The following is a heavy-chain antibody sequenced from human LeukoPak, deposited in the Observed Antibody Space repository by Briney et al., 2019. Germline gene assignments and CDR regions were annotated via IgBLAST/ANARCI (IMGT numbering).Heavy chain of an antibody. CDR2: ISAYNGNT. D-gene: IGHD5-18*01. Sequence: ASVQVSCKASGYTFTSYGISWVRQAPGQGLEWMGWISAYNGNTNYAQKLQGRVTMTTDTSTSTAYMELRSLRSDDTAVYYCATRGYSYGYYGYWGQGTLVTVSS. CDR1: GYTFTSYG. J-gene: IGHJ4*02. CDR3: ATRGYSYGYYGY. V-gene: IGHV1-18*01.